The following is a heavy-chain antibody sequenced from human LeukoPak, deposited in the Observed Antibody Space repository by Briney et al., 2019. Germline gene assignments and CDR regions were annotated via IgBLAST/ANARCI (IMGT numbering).Heavy chain of an antibody. CDR3: ARGPDYGDY. Sequence: ASVKVSCKASGGTFSSYAISWVRQAPGQGLEWMGGIIPIFGTANYAQKFQGRVTMTRNTSISTAYMELSSLRSEDTAVYYCARGPDYGDYWGQGTLVTVSS. J-gene: IGHJ4*02. CDR2: IIPIFGTA. V-gene: IGHV1-69*05. CDR1: GGTFSSYA.